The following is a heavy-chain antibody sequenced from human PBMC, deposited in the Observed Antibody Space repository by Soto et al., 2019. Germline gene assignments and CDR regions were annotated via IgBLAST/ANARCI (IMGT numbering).Heavy chain of an antibody. V-gene: IGHV1-18*01. CDR3: ARVAYYDSSGFPDY. CDR1: GYTFTSDG. D-gene: IGHD3-22*01. CDR2: ISAYNGNT. Sequence: ASVKVSCKASGYTFTSDGISWVRQAPGQGLEWMGWISAYNGNTNYAQKLQGRVTMTTDTSTSTAYMELRSLRSDDTAVYYCARVAYYDSSGFPDYWGQGTLVTVSS. J-gene: IGHJ4*02.